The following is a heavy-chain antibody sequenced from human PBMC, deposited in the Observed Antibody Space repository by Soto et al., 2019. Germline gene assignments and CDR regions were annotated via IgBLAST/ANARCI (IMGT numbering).Heavy chain of an antibody. CDR1: GFTFSSYA. CDR2: ISGSGGST. J-gene: IGHJ6*02. Sequence: GSVRLSCAASGFTFSSYAMSWVRQAPGKGLEWVSAISGSGGSTYYADSVKGRFTISRDNSKNTLYLQMNSLRAEDTAVYYCALTGRAYYYYGMDVWGQGTTVTVSS. CDR3: ALTGRAYYYYGMDV. V-gene: IGHV3-23*01.